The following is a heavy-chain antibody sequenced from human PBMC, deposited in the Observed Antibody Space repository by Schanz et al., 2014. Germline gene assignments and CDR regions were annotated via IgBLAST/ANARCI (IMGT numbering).Heavy chain of an antibody. CDR1: GFTFSDSW. CDR2: TSHDGSFT. D-gene: IGHD1-26*01. Sequence: EVQLVESGGGFVQPGGSLRLSCAASGFTFSDSWMHWVRQAPGKGLVWVSRTSHDGSFTTFADSVKGRFTISRDNSKNSLYLQMNSLRTEDTALYYCAKDSRGSSFDMDVWGQGTTVTVSS. CDR3: AKDSRGSSFDMDV. J-gene: IGHJ6*02. V-gene: IGHV3-74*01.